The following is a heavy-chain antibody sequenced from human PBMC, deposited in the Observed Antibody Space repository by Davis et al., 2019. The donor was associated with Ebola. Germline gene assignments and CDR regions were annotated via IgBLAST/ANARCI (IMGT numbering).Heavy chain of an antibody. V-gene: IGHV3-23*01. Sequence: GESLKISCAASGFTFSSYAMSWVRQVPGKGLEWVSGISASGGTTYDAASVKGRFTISRDNSNSTLYLQMNSLRAEDTAVYYCAKGLKSYYYDRSGSSFYYYFGMDVWGKGTTVTVSS. CDR2: ISASGGTT. D-gene: IGHD3-22*01. J-gene: IGHJ6*04. CDR3: AKGLKSYYYDRSGSSFYYYFGMDV. CDR1: GFTFSSYA.